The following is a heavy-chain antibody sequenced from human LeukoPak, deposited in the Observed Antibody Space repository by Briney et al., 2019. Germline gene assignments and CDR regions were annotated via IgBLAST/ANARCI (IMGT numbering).Heavy chain of an antibody. D-gene: IGHD3-3*01. CDR2: IYYSGST. CDR1: GGSISSSSYY. CDR3: ASGRFLERLLYRYYFDY. J-gene: IGHJ4*02. V-gene: IGHV4-39*01. Sequence: SETLSLTCTVSGGSISSSSYYWGWIRQPPGKGLEWIGSIYYSGSTYYNPSLKSRVTISVDTSKNQFSLKLSSVTAADTAVYYCASGRFLERLLYRYYFDYWGQGTLVTVSS.